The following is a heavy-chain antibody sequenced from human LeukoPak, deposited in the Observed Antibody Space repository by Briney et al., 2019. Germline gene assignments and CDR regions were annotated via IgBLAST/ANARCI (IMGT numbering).Heavy chain of an antibody. D-gene: IGHD3-3*01. V-gene: IGHV3-7*01. CDR2: IRQDGGAK. CDR1: AFTFARHW. CDR3: ARLPGEFTIYDY. J-gene: IGHJ4*02. Sequence: GGSLRLSCVASAFTFARHWMSWVRQAPGKPLEWVATIRQDGGAKYYLDSVKGRFIISRDNARNSLSLQMDGLRVEDTAVYYCARLPGEFTIYDYWGQGTLVTVSS.